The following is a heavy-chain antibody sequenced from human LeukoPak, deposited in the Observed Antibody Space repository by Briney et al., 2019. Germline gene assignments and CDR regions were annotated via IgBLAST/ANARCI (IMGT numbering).Heavy chain of an antibody. Sequence: SETLCLTCTASGGSISSYYWSWIRQPPGKGLEWIGYIYYSGSTNYNPSLKSRVTISVDTSKNQFSLKLSSVTAADTAVYYCARSGSYYQDDAFDIWGQGTMVTVSS. CDR2: IYYSGST. CDR1: GGSISSYY. V-gene: IGHV4-59*01. CDR3: ARSGSYYQDDAFDI. J-gene: IGHJ3*02. D-gene: IGHD3-10*01.